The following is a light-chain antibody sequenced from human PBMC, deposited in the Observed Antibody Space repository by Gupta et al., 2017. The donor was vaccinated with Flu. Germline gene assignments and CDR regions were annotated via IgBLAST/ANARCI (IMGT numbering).Light chain of an antibody. V-gene: IGKV2-30*01. J-gene: IGKJ3*01. Sequence: DVVMTQSPLSLPVTLGQTATIYCRSSQSCVDSNGNNYLNWFEQRQGQSPRRLMYKVSNRDAGVPDRFSGSGEGKDVAIKISSGEEEDVGGYYSWQAKHWPYFSFGHGTKVDSK. CDR3: WQAKHWPYFS. CDR2: KVS. CDR1: QSCVDSNGNNY.